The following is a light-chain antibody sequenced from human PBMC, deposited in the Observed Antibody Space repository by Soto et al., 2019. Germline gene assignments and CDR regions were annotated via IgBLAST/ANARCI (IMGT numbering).Light chain of an antibody. J-gene: IGKJ5*01. V-gene: IGKV2-30*02. CDR3: MQGTHWPIT. CDR1: QSLVHSDGIAY. CDR2: KVS. Sequence: DVVMTQSPLSLPVTLGQPASISCRSNQSLVHSDGIAYFSWFQQRPGRSPRRLIYKVSNRESGVPARFSGSGSGTDFALKISRVEAEDVGVYYCMQGTHWPITFGQGTRREIK.